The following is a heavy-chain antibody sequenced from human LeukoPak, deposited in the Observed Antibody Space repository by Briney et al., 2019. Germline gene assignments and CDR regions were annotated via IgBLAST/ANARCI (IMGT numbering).Heavy chain of an antibody. J-gene: IGHJ4*02. V-gene: IGHV3-23*01. CDR2: ISGLGDNT. CDR1: GFTFTTYA. D-gene: IGHD2-15*01. CDR3: ARSLRSPRYCIDDTCYFDY. Sequence: GGSLRLSCAASGFTFTTYAMSWVRQAPGKGLEWVSGISGLGDNTYYVDSVKGRFTISRDNAKNTQYLQINSLRVEDTAVYYCARSLRSPRYCIDDTCYFDYWGQGTLVTVSS.